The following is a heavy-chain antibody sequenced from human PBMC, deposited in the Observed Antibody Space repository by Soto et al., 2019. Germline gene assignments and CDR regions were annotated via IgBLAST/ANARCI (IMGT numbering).Heavy chain of an antibody. D-gene: IGHD6-19*01. CDR3: ARVPIAVAGPPDY. Sequence: SETLSLTCAVYGGSFSGYYWSWIRQPPGKGLEWIGEINHSGSTNYNPSLKSRVTISVDTSKNQFSLKLSSVTAADTAVYYCARVPIAVAGPPDYWGQGTLVTV. CDR1: GGSFSGYY. V-gene: IGHV4-34*01. J-gene: IGHJ4*02. CDR2: INHSGST.